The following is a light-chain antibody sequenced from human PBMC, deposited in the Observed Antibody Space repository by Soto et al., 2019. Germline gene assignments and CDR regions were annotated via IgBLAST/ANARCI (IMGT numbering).Light chain of an antibody. CDR1: QSISSY. V-gene: IGKV1-39*01. Sequence: DIQMTQSPSSLSASVGDRVTITCRASQSISSYVNWYQQKPGKAPKLLIYTASNLQSGVPSRFSGSGSGTDFTLTISRLLHEDFATYYCQHYHSIPWTFGQGTKVEIK. J-gene: IGKJ1*01. CDR3: QHYHSIPWT. CDR2: TAS.